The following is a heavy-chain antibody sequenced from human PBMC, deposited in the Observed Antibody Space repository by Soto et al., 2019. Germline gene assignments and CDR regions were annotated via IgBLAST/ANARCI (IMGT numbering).Heavy chain of an antibody. D-gene: IGHD2-15*01. CDR1: GFTFSSYG. CDR3: AKSPPGIVVVVAAIFDY. V-gene: IGHV3-30*18. Sequence: GGSLRLSCAASGFTFSSYGMHWVRQAPGKGLEWVAVISYDGSNKYYADSVKGRFTISRDNSKNTLYLQMNSLRAEDTAVYYCAKSPPGIVVVVAAIFDYWGQGTLVTVSS. CDR2: ISYDGSNK. J-gene: IGHJ4*02.